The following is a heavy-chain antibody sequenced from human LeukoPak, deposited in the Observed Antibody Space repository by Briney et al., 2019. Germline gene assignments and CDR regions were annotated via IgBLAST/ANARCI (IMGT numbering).Heavy chain of an antibody. V-gene: IGHV1-69-2*01. CDR3: ATDPKPDWEWFDY. CDR2: VDPEDGET. CDR1: GYTFTDYY. D-gene: IGHD3-3*01. Sequence: GATVKISCKASGYTFTDYYMHWVQQAPGKGLEWMGRVDPEDGETIYAEKFQGRVTITADTSTDTAYMELSSLRSEDTAVYYCATDPKPDWEWFDYWGQGTLVTVSS. J-gene: IGHJ4*02.